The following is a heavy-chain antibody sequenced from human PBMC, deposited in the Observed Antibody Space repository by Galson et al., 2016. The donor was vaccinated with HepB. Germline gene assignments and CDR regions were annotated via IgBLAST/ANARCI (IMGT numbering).Heavy chain of an antibody. CDR1: GFSLSNARMG. D-gene: IGHD6-19*01. CDR3: ARIVVGRQWLGSISAYVAS. CDR2: IFSSDEK. J-gene: IGHJ4*02. V-gene: IGHV2-26*01. Sequence: PALVKPTQTLTLTCTVSGFSLSNARMGVSWIRQPPGKALEWLAHIFSSDEKSYSTSLKSRLTISKDTSKSQVVLTMTNMDPVDTATYYCARIVVGRQWLGSISAYVASWGQGTLVTVSS.